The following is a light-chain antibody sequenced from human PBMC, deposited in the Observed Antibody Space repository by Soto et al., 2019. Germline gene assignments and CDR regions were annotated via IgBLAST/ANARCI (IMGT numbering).Light chain of an antibody. J-gene: IGLJ2*01. V-gene: IGLV2-14*01. CDR2: EVS. Sequence: QSALTQPASVSGSPGQSITISCTGTSSDVGGYNYVAWYQQHPGKAPKVMIYEVSNRPSGVSNRFSGSKSGNTASLTISGLQTEDEGDYYCSSYTSSSTVVFGGGTKLTVL. CDR3: SSYTSSSTVV. CDR1: SSDVGGYNY.